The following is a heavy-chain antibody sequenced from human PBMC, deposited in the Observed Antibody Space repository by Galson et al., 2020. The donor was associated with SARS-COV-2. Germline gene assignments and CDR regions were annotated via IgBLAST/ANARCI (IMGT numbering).Heavy chain of an antibody. J-gene: IGHJ4*02. D-gene: IGHD1-7*01. CDR1: GFSISSGYY. CDR2: INYSGST. Sequence: SETLSLTCTVSGFSISSGYYWGFIRQPPGKGLEWIGSINYSGSTSYNPSLKSRVTISVDTSKNQFSLKLRSVTAADTAVYFCARGTTWGQGTLVTVSS. CDR3: ARGTT. V-gene: IGHV4-38-2*02.